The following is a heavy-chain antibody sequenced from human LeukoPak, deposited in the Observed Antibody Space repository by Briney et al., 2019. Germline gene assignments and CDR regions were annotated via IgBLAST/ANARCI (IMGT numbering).Heavy chain of an antibody. CDR1: GYTFTSSY. CDR3: ARDSLGGVVIIPEGWFDP. J-gene: IGHJ5*02. Sequence: GASVKVSCKASGYTFTSSYMHWVRQAPGQGLEWMGIINPSGGSTGYAQKFQGRVTMTRDTSTSTVYMELSSLRSEDTAVYYCARDSLGGVVIIPEGWFDPWGQGTLVTVSS. V-gene: IGHV1-46*01. D-gene: IGHD3-3*01. CDR2: INPSGGST.